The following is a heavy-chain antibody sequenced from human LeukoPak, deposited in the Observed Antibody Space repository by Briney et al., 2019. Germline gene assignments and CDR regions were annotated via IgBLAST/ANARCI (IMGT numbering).Heavy chain of an antibody. D-gene: IGHD3-10*01. CDR2: INQSGSA. CDR3: ARLPLWFGDQETLPN. CDR1: GGSFNAYY. J-gene: IGHJ4*02. V-gene: IGHV4-34*01. Sequence: SETLSLTCAVSGGSFNAYYWSWIRQPPGKGLEWIGEINQSGSANYNPSLKSRVTLLVDTSKNQFSLKLSSVTAADTAVYYCARLPLWFGDQETLPNWGQGTLVTASS.